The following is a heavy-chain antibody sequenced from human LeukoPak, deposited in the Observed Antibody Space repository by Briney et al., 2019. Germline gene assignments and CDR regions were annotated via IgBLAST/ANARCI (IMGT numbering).Heavy chain of an antibody. CDR3: ARDGAPGGSSLAFDI. CDR1: GGSISSDY. V-gene: IGHV4-59*01. CDR2: IYYSGIT. D-gene: IGHD1-26*01. J-gene: IGHJ3*02. Sequence: SETLSLTCTVSGGSISSDYWSWIRQPPGKGLEWIGYIYYSGITNYNPSLKSRLTISVDTSKNQFSLKLSSVTAADTAVYYCARDGAPGGSSLAFDIWGQGTMVTVSS.